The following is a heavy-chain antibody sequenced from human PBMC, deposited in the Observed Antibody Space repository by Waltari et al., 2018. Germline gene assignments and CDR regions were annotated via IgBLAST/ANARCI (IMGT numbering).Heavy chain of an antibody. Sequence: QVKLVQSGAEVKKPGASVRVSCKASGYTFTKYDIHWVRQAPGQGLEWMWRINPKSGDANYTQPFQGRVIMTRDTSINTAYLEVTGLTSDDTAIFYCATANILGIGTFDYWGQGTLVSVSS. V-gene: IGHV1-2*06. D-gene: IGHD1-1*01. CDR3: ATANILGIGTFDY. CDR2: INPKSGDA. J-gene: IGHJ4*02. CDR1: GYTFTKYD.